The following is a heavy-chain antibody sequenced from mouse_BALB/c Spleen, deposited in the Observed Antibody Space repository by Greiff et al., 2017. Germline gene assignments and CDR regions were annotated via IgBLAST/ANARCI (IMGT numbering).Heavy chain of an antibody. CDR3: ARERGKGYAMDY. Sequence: QVQLKQSGAELVRPGTSVKVSCKASGYAFTNYLIEWVKQRPGQGLEWIGVINPGSGGTNYNEKFKGKATLTADKSSSTAYMQLSSLTSDDSAVYFCARERGKGYAMDYWGQGTSVTVSS. CDR1: GYAFTNYL. V-gene: IGHV1-54*01. J-gene: IGHJ4*01. D-gene: IGHD2-1*01. CDR2: INPGSGGT.